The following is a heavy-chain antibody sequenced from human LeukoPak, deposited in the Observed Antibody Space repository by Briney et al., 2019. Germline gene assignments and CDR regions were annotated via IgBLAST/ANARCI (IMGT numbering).Heavy chain of an antibody. V-gene: IGHV1-2*02. J-gene: IGHJ3*02. Sequence: ASVKVSCKASGYTFTGYYMHWVRQAPGQGLEWVGWINPNSGGTNYAQKFQGRATMTRDTSISTAYMELSRLRSDDTAVYYCARDQYYDILTGYSNYAFDIWGQGTMVTVSS. CDR3: ARDQYYDILTGYSNYAFDI. CDR2: INPNSGGT. CDR1: GYTFTGYY. D-gene: IGHD3-9*01.